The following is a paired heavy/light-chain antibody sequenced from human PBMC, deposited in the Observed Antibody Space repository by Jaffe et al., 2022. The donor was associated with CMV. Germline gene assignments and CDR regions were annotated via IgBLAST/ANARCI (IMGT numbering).Heavy chain of an antibody. CDR2: IYPGDSET. Sequence: EVQLVQSGAEVKKPGESLEISCKASGFSLTNYWIGWVRQMPGKGLEWMGIIYPGDSETRYSPSFQGQVSISADKSTATAYMSWRSLKASDSAMYYCARLSSFGGVLGRDPRGGGRGTYFDSWGQGTLLTVSP. V-gene: IGHV5-51*01. J-gene: IGHJ4*02. CDR1: GFSLTNYW. D-gene: IGHD2-8*02. CDR3: ARLSSFGGVLGRDPRGGGRGTYFDS.
Light chain of an antibody. CDR3: HQRSNWPPT. CDR1: HSVDNY. J-gene: IGKJ3*01. V-gene: IGKV3-11*01. Sequence: EVVLTQSPATLSLSPGERATLSCRASHSVDNYIAWYQQKPGQAPRLLIYDASNRATGIPARFSGRGSGTSFTLTISSLEPEDFAVYYCHQRSNWPPTFGPGTKVEIK. CDR2: DAS.